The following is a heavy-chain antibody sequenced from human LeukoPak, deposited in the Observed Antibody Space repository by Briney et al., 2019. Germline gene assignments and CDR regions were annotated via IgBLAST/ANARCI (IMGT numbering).Heavy chain of an antibody. J-gene: IGHJ4*02. CDR2: ISGSGNGT. CDR1: GFTFRTYA. V-gene: IGHV3-23*01. CDR3: AKRTMSAFDS. Sequence: GGSLRLSCTASGFTFRTYAMTWVRQAPGKGLEWLSGISGSGNGTYYADSVKGRFTISRDNSKNVVYLQMNSLTVEDAATYYCAKRTMSAFDSWGQGTLLIVSS.